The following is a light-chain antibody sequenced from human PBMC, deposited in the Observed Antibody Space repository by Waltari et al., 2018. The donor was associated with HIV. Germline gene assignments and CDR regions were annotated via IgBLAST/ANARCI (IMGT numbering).Light chain of an antibody. J-gene: IGKJ3*01. CDR3: QQLNTYPLT. Sequence: DIQLTQSPSFLSASVGDGVTITCRASQGISFHLAWYQQRPGKAPNLLIYAASTLQSGVPSRFSGSGSVTEFTLTISNLQPEDFATYYCQQLNTYPLTFGPGTTVDIK. V-gene: IGKV1-9*01. CDR2: AAS. CDR1: QGISFH.